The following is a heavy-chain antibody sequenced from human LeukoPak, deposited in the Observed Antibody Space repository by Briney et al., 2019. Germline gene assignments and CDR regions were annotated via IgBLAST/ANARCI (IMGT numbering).Heavy chain of an antibody. V-gene: IGHV3-7*01. D-gene: IGHD5-24*01. Sequence: PGGSLRLSCAASGSTFSNYWMSWVRQPPGKGLEWVANIKQDGSEKYYVDSVKGRFTISRDNAKNSLYLQMNNLSTEDTAVYYCARDGDGYKSIPFDYWGQGALVTVSS. CDR3: ARDGDGYKSIPFDY. CDR2: IKQDGSEK. CDR1: GSTFSNYW. J-gene: IGHJ4*02.